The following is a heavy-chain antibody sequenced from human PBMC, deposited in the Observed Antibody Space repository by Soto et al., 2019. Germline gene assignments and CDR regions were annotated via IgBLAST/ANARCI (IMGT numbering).Heavy chain of an antibody. CDR2: ISAYNGNT. D-gene: IGHD1-1*01. J-gene: IGHJ5*02. Sequence: ASVKVSCKASRYTLVTYGISRVRPAPGQGLEWMVWISAYNGNTNYAQKLQGRVTMTTDTSTSTAYLQLSSLKASDAAMYYCARGVYNYRISEYGHNWFDPWGQGTLVTVSS. V-gene: IGHV1-18*01. CDR3: ARGVYNYRISEYGHNWFDP. CDR1: RYTLVTYG.